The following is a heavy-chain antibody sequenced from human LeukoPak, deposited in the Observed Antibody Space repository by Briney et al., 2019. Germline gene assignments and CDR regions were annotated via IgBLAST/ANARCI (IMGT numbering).Heavy chain of an antibody. D-gene: IGHD2-15*01. CDR3: ARDGCSGGSCPKSRRTYYYYYMDV. Sequence: ASVKVSCKASGYTLTGYYMHWVRQAPGQGLEWMGWINPNSGGTNYAQKFQGRVTMTRDTSISTAYMELSRLRSDDTAVYYCARDGCSGGSCPKSRRTYYYYYMDVWGKGTTVTVSS. V-gene: IGHV1-2*02. J-gene: IGHJ6*03. CDR1: GYTLTGYY. CDR2: INPNSGGT.